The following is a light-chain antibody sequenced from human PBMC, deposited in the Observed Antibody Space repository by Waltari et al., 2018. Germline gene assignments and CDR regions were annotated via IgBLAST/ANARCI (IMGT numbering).Light chain of an antibody. V-gene: IGLV4-69*01. CDR1: SGHSSNV. CDR2: VNSDGSH. Sequence: LVLTQSPSASASLGASVKLTCTLSSGHSSNVIACLQQQPEKGPRYLMKVNSDGSHSKGDKIPDRFSGSSSGTEHYLTISSLQSEDEADYYCQTGGHGTWVFGGGTKLTVL. J-gene: IGLJ3*02. CDR3: QTGGHGTWV.